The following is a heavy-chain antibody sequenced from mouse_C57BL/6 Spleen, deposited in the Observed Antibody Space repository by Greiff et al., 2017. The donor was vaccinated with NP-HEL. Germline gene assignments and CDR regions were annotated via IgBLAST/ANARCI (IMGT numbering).Heavy chain of an antibody. V-gene: IGHV5-17*01. D-gene: IGHD2-1*01. Sequence: EVKLVESGGGLVKPGGSLKLSCAASGFTFSDYGMHWVRQAPEKGLEWVAYISSGSSTIYYADTVQGRFTISRDNAKNTLFLQMTSLRSEDTAMYYCASLYPFAYWGQGTLVTVSA. CDR2: ISSGSSTI. J-gene: IGHJ3*01. CDR1: GFTFSDYG. CDR3: ASLYPFAY.